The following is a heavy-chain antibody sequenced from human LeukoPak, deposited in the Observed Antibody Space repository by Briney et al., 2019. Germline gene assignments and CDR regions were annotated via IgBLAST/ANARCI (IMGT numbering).Heavy chain of an antibody. CDR3: ATWTVVVPS. CDR2: ISSSSSYI. Sequence: GGSLRLSCAASGFTFSSYEMNWVRQAPGKGLEWVSSISSSSSYIYYADSVKGRFTISRDNAKNSLYLQMNSLRAEDTAVYYCATWTVVVPSWGQGTLVTVSS. J-gene: IGHJ4*02. V-gene: IGHV3-21*01. CDR1: GFTFSSYE. D-gene: IGHD2-2*01.